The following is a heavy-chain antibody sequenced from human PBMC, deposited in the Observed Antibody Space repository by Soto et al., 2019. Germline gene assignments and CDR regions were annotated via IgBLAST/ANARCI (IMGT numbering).Heavy chain of an antibody. Sequence: EVQLVESGGGLVKPGGSLRVSCAASGFTFSDAWMNWVRQAPGRGLEWVGRIKSTSVGGAIEYAAPVRGRFTISSDDSNDTVFMQMDSLRPEYTAVYFCATDQWAFTTFGVVFPFFDYWRLGTRVTVSS. CDR3: ATDQWAFTTFGVVFPFFDY. D-gene: IGHD3-3*01. CDR1: GFTFSDAW. J-gene: IGHJ4*02. CDR2: IKSTSVGGAI. V-gene: IGHV3-15*07.